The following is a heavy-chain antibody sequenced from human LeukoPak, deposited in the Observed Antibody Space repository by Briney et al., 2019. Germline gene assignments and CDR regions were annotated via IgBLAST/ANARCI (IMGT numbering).Heavy chain of an antibody. CDR2: ISYDGSNK. CDR3: ARRRGVTTAFDY. D-gene: IGHD4-11*01. V-gene: IGHV3-30*01. CDR1: GFTFSNYA. Sequence: PGGSLRLSCAASGFTFSNYAMHWVRQAPGKGLEWVAVISYDGSNKYYADSVKGRFTISRDNSKNTLYLQMNSLRAEDTAVYYCARRRGVTTAFDYWGQGTLVTVSS. J-gene: IGHJ4*02.